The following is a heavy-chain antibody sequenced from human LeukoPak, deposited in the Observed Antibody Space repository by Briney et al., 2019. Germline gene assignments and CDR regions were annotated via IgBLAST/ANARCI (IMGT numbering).Heavy chain of an antibody. CDR2: ISTSGGST. CDR1: GFTFSSYA. D-gene: IGHD5-18*01. J-gene: IGHJ4*02. Sequence: GGSLRLSCAASGFTFSSYAMSWVRQAPGKGLEWASTISTSGGSTYYADSVKGRFTISRDNSKNTLYLQMNSLRAEDTAVYYCARDAGYGYDRFDYWGQGTQVTVSS. CDR3: ARDAGYGYDRFDY. V-gene: IGHV3-23*01.